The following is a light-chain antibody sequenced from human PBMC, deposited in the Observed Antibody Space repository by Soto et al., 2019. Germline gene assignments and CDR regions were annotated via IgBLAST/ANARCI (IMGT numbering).Light chain of an antibody. J-gene: IGLJ2*01. Sequence: QSVLTQPPSVSGAPGQRVTISCTGSSSNIGAGYDVHWYQQLPGTAPKLLIYGNSNRPSGVPDRFSCSKSGTSASLAITGLQAEEAADYYCQSYDSSLSVVFGGGTKVTVL. CDR1: SSNIGAGYD. CDR3: QSYDSSLSVV. CDR2: GNS. V-gene: IGLV1-40*01.